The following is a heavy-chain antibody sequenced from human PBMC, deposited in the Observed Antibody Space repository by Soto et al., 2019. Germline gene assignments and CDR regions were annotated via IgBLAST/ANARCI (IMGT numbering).Heavy chain of an antibody. CDR3: TRANWYSEY. CDR2: IYYNGNT. J-gene: IGHJ4*02. Sequence: QVQLQESGPGLVKPSETLSLTCSVSGGSISNHYWSWIRQPPGKALEWIGYIYYNGNTNYNPSLKSRGTMSVDTSRNQISLKLTTVTAADTAVYYCTRANWYSEYWGQGTLVTVSS. D-gene: IGHD7-27*01. V-gene: IGHV4-59*11. CDR1: GGSISNHY.